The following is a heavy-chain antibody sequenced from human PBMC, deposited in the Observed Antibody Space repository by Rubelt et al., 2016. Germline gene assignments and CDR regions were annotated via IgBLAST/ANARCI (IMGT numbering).Heavy chain of an antibody. Sequence: QVQLVESGGGVVQPGRSLRLSCAASGFTFSSYAMHWVRQAPGKGLEWVAIISFDTFHQYYADSVKGRFTISRDNSKNTLYLQMSSLRAEDTAVYYGAKDGGGFGSSSGLYHWGQGTLVTVSS. V-gene: IGHV3-30*04. D-gene: IGHD6-6*01. CDR2: ISFDTFHQ. J-gene: IGHJ5*02. CDR1: GFTFSSYA. CDR3: AKDGGGFGSSSGLYH.